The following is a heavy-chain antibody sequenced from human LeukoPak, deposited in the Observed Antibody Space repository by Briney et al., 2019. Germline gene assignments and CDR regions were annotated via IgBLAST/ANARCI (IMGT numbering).Heavy chain of an antibody. D-gene: IGHD5-18*01. V-gene: IGHV4-34*01. J-gene: IGHJ4*02. Sequence: SETLSLTCAVYGGSFSGYYWSWIRQPPGKGLEWIGEINHSGSTNYNPSLKSRVTISVDTSKNQFSLKLSSVTAADTAVYYCARLRIHAIRGQGTLVTVSS. CDR3: ARLRIHAI. CDR2: INHSGST. CDR1: GGSFSGYY.